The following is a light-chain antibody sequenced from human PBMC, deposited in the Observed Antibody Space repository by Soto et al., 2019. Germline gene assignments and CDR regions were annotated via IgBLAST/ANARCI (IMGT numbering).Light chain of an antibody. Sequence: EIVLTQSPGTLSLSPGERATLSCRASQSVRGSYLGWYQQKPGQAPRLLIFDASRRATGIPDRFSGSGSGTDFTLTISRLEPEDAAVYYYQQYGYSPGTFEQGTKVEIK. CDR1: QSVRGSY. J-gene: IGKJ1*01. CDR3: QQYGYSPGT. CDR2: DAS. V-gene: IGKV3-20*01.